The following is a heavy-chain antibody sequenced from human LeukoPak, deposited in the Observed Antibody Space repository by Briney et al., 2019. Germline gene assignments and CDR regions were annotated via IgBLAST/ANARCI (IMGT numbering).Heavy chain of an antibody. D-gene: IGHD3-10*01. CDR2: ISAYNGNT. CDR3: ARELFTNYYGSGRVDY. CDR1: GYSFTSYG. Sequence: ASVKVSCKASGYSFTSYGISWVRQAPGQGLEWMGWISAYNGNTNYAQKFQGRVTMTRDTSTSTAYMELRSLRSDDTAVYYCARELFTNYYGSGRVDYWGQGTLVTVSS. J-gene: IGHJ4*02. V-gene: IGHV1-18*01.